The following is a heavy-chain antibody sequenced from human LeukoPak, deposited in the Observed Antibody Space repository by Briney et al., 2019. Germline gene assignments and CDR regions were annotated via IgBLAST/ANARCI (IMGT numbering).Heavy chain of an antibody. CDR1: GFTFSAST. CDR3: AKSPAVDAAFDI. D-gene: IGHD4-23*01. V-gene: IGHV3-73*01. J-gene: IGHJ3*02. Sequence: PGGSLRLSCAASGFTFSASTIHWVRQASGKGLEWIGRIRSKANSYATAYGASVEGRFTISRDDSKDTAYLQMNSLKSEDTAVYYCAKSPAVDAAFDIWGQGTMVTVSS. CDR2: IRSKANSYAT.